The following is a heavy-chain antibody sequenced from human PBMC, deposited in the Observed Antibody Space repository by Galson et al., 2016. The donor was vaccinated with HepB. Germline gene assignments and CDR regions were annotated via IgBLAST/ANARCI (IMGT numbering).Heavy chain of an antibody. CDR2: IYWDDDK. CDR3: AHYYYDSSGYYPPYFDL. V-gene: IGHV2-5*02. CDR1: GFSLSTSGVG. J-gene: IGHJ2*01. D-gene: IGHD3-22*01. Sequence: PALVKPTQTLTLTCTFSGFSLSTSGVGVGWIRQPPGKALEWLALIYWDDDKRYSPSLKSGLTITKDTSKNQVVLTMTNMDPVDTATYYCAHYYYDSSGYYPPYFDLWGRGTLVTVSS.